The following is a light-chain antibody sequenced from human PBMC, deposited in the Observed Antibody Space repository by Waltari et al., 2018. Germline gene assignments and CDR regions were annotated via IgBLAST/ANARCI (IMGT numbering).Light chain of an antibody. J-gene: IGLJ3*02. CDR3: QVWDSSSDRPV. V-gene: IGLV3-21*02. CDR1: NIGGKT. CDR2: DDY. Sequence: SYVLTPPPSVSVAPGPTATITCGGNNIGGKTVHWYQQKPGQAPGLVVYDDYYRPAGIPERFSGSNSGNTAALTISWVEAGDEADYYCQVWDSSSDRPVFGGGTKVFVL.